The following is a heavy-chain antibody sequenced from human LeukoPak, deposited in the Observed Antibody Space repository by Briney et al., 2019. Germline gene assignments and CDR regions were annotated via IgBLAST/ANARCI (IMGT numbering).Heavy chain of an antibody. V-gene: IGHV3-30*18. CDR1: GFTFSSYG. Sequence: GGSLRLSCAASGFTFSSYGMHWVRQAPGKGLEWVAVISYDGSSKYYADSVKGRFTISRDNSENTLYLQMNSLRAEDTALYYCSNGRTSSGTLQHDYWGQGTLVTVSS. J-gene: IGHJ4*02. CDR2: ISYDGSSK. D-gene: IGHD6-19*01. CDR3: SNGRTSSGTLQHDY.